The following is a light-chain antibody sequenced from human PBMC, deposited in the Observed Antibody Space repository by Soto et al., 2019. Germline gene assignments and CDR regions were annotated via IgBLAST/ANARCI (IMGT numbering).Light chain of an antibody. CDR2: KAS. Sequence: DIQITQTPSTPCASVEDRVTITCRASQSISSWLAWFQQKPGKAAKPLIYKASMLESVVPSRFIGSGPATDLTLTTSRLQTEDFAVYYRQEHASIVGQGTRLEIK. CDR1: QSISSW. CDR3: QEHASI. J-gene: IGKJ5*01. V-gene: IGKV1-5*03.